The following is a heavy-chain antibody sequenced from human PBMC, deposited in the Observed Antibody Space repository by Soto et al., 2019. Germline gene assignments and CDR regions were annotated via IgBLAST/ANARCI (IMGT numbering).Heavy chain of an antibody. CDR3: ARDHHGDYGDY. D-gene: IGHD4-17*01. J-gene: IGHJ4*02. CDR1: GYPFTRLG. V-gene: IGHV1-18*01. Sequence: GAPVEGSRKGSGYPFTRLGISWVGQAPGQGLEWMGWISAHNGNTNYAQKLQGRVTMTTDTSTSTAYMELRSLRSDDTAVYYCARDHHGDYGDYWGQGTLVTVSS. CDR2: ISAHNGNT.